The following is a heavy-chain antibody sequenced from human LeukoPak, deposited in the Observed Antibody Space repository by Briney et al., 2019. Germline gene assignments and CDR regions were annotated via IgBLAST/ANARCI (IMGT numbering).Heavy chain of an antibody. CDR2: INPNSGGT. Sequence: ASVKVSCKASGYTFTGYYMHWVRQAPGQGLEWMGWINPNSGGTNYAQKFQGRVTMTRDTSISTAYMELSRLRSDDTAVYYCARIRPRTGNRSGWYHDYWGQEPRVTFPS. J-gene: IGHJ4*02. D-gene: IGHD6-19*01. V-gene: IGHV1-2*02. CDR1: GYTFTGYY. CDR3: ARIRPRTGNRSGWYHDY.